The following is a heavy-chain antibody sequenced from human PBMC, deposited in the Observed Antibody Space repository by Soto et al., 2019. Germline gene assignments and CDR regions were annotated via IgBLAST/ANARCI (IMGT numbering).Heavy chain of an antibody. Sequence: GGSLRLSCAASGFTFSDHYMDWVRQAPGKGLEWVGRTRNKANSYTTEYAASVKGRFTISRDDSKNSLYLQMNSLKTEDTAGYYCAREPHYYDSSGYSAFDIWGQGTMVTVSS. V-gene: IGHV3-72*01. CDR1: GFTFSDHY. CDR2: TRNKANSYTT. J-gene: IGHJ3*02. D-gene: IGHD3-22*01. CDR3: AREPHYYDSSGYSAFDI.